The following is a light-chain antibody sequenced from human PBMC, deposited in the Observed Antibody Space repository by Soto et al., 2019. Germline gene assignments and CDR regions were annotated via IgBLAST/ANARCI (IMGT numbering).Light chain of an antibody. CDR1: RSVSSN. V-gene: IGKV3-15*01. CDR2: GAS. CDR3: QQYNNCPPYT. J-gene: IGKJ2*01. Sequence: EIVMTQSPATLSVSPGERATLSCRASRSVSSNLAWYQQKPGQAPRRLMYGASTRATGIPARFSGSGSGTESTLTISSRQSEDFAVYYCQQYNNCPPYTFGQGTKLEIK.